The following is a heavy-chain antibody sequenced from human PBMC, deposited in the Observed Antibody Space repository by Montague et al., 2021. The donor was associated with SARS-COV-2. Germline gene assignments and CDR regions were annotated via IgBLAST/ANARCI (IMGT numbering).Heavy chain of an antibody. Sequence: SLRLSCAASGFTFSSYSVNWVRQAPGKGLEWISYISSSTNIIYYADSVKGRFTISRDNARNSLYLQMNSLRVDDTAVYYCAKDLVLRAARPDALDVWGQGTVVTASS. J-gene: IGHJ3*01. CDR1: GFTFSSYS. CDR3: AKDLVLRAARPDALDV. D-gene: IGHD6-6*01. CDR2: ISSSTNII. V-gene: IGHV3-48*04.